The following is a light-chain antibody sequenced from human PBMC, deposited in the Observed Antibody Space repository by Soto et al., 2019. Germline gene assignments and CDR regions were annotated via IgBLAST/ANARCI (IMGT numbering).Light chain of an antibody. CDR3: ISYTSTTPVV. J-gene: IGLJ2*01. CDR1: SSDVGGYDY. CDR2: NVN. V-gene: IGLV2-14*03. Sequence: QSALTQVASVSGSPGQSITISCTGTSSDVGGYDYVSWYQQHPGKAPKLMIYNVNYRPSGVSDRFSGSNSGVTASLTISGLQADDEANYYCISYTSTTPVVFGGGTKLTVL.